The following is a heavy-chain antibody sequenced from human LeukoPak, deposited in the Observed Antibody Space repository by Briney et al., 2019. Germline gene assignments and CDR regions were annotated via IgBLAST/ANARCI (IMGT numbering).Heavy chain of an antibody. D-gene: IGHD3-10*01. V-gene: IGHV4-34*01. CDR2: INHSGST. CDR3: ARDPRSHYYGSGSLFHFDY. Sequence: PSETLSLTCAVYGGSFSGYYWSWIRQPPGKGLEWIGEINHSGSTNHNPSLKSRVTISVDTSKNQFSLKLSSVTAADTAVYYCARDPRSHYYGSGSLFHFDYWGQGTLVTVSS. CDR1: GGSFSGYY. J-gene: IGHJ4*02.